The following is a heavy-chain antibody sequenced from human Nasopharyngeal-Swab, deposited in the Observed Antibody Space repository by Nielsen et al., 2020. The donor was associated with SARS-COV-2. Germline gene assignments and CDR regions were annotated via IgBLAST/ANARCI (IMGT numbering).Heavy chain of an antibody. Sequence: GGSLRFSCEASGSTFSSYSMNWVRQAPGKGLEWVSSISSSSGSIYYADPVKGRFTVSRDNAKNSLYLQMNSLRAEDTGVYYCARVNSYGDYGGGDYWGQGTLVTVSS. J-gene: IGHJ4*02. CDR1: GSTFSSYS. V-gene: IGHV3-21*01. CDR2: ISSSSGSI. CDR3: ARVNSYGDYGGGDY. D-gene: IGHD4-17*01.